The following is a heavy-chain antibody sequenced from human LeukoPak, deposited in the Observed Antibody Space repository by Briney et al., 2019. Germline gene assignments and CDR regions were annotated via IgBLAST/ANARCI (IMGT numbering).Heavy chain of an antibody. CDR2: IIPIFGTA. J-gene: IGHJ5*02. Sequence: ASVKVSCKASGGTFSSYAISWVRQAPGQGLEWMGGIIPIFGTANYAQKFRGRVTITADESTSTAYMELSSLRSEDTAVYYCARDSKRGFLEWSASLTWFDPWGQGTLVTVSS. V-gene: IGHV1-69*13. D-gene: IGHD3-3*01. CDR3: ARDSKRGFLEWSASLTWFDP. CDR1: GGTFSSYA.